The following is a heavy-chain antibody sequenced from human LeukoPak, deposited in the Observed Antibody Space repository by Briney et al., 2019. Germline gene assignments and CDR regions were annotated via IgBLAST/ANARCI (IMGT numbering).Heavy chain of an antibody. Sequence: SVKVSCKASGGTFSSYAISWVRQAPGQGLEWMGGIIPIFGTANYAQKFQGRVTITTDESTSTAYMELSSLRSEDTAVYYCARAPSTTIFGVAHNWFDPWGQGTLVTVSS. CDR2: IIPIFGTA. D-gene: IGHD3-3*01. J-gene: IGHJ5*02. CDR1: GGTFSSYA. V-gene: IGHV1-69*05. CDR3: ARAPSTTIFGVAHNWFDP.